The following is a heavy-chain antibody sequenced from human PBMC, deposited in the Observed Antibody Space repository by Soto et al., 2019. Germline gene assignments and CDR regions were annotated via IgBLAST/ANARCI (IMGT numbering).Heavy chain of an antibody. CDR1: GDSISSFY. D-gene: IGHD1-26*01. V-gene: IGHV4-59*01. J-gene: IGHJ4*02. CDR2: IFSSGST. Sequence: PSETLSLTCTVSGDSISSFYWTWIRQPPGKGLEWVGYIFSSGSTNYNPSLKSRVTISLHTSKNQFSLKLSPVTAAATAAYYGARDSVGASHFDYWGQGALVTVSS. CDR3: ARDSVGASHFDY.